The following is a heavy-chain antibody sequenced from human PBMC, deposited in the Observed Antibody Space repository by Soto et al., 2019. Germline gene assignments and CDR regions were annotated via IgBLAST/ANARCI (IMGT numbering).Heavy chain of an antibody. D-gene: IGHD3-16*01. V-gene: IGHV1-46*01. J-gene: IGHJ6*02. CDR1: GYTFTSYY. CDR3: ARDTTPRGTQLGYYGMDV. Sequence: RASVKVSCKASGYTFTSYYMHWVRQAPGQGLEWMGIINPSGGSTSYAQKFQGRVTMTRDTSTSTVYMELSSLRSEDTAVYYCARDTTPRGTQLGYYGMDVWGQGTTVTVSS. CDR2: INPSGGST.